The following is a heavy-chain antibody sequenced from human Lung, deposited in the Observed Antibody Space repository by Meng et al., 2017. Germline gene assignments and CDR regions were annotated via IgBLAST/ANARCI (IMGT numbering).Heavy chain of an antibody. D-gene: IGHD6-6*01. J-gene: IGHJ4*02. CDR1: GGTFSSYA. Sequence: SVKVPCKASGGTFSSYAISWVRQAPGQGLEWMGGIIPIFGTANYAQKFQGRVTITADESTSTAYMELSSLRSEDTAVYYCAREGYSSSSFGYWGQGTLVTVSS. CDR2: IIPIFGTA. V-gene: IGHV1-69*13. CDR3: AREGYSSSSFGY.